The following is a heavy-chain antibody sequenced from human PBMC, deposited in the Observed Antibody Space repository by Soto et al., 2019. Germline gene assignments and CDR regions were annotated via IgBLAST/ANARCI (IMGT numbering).Heavy chain of an antibody. J-gene: IGHJ4*02. CDR1: GGSISSGGYY. D-gene: IGHD3-9*01. V-gene: IGHV4-31*03. Sequence: SETLSLTCTVSGGSISSGGYYWSWIRQHPGKGLEWIGYIYYSGSTYYNPSLKSRVTISVDTSKNQFSLKLSSVTAADTAVYYCAGGIQGYDILPGFRSRWYFDYWGQGTLVTVSS. CDR3: AGGIQGYDILPGFRSRWYFDY. CDR2: IYYSGST.